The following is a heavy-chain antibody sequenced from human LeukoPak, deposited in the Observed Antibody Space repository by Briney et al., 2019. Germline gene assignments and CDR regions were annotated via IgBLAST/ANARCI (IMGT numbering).Heavy chain of an antibody. CDR1: GFTFSSYW. CDR2: INSDGSST. D-gene: IGHD3-9*01. V-gene: IGHV3-74*01. J-gene: IGHJ4*02. CDR3: ARTTMFSDILSL. Sequence: GGSLRLSCAASGFTFSSYWMHWVRQAPGKGLVWVSRINSDGSSTSYSDSVKGRFTISRDNAKNTLYLQMNSLRAEDTAVYYCARTTMFSDILSLWGQGTLVTVPS.